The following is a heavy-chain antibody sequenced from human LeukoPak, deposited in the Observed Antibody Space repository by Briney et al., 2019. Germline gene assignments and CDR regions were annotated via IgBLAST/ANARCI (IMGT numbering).Heavy chain of an antibody. CDR2: ICNSGST. CDR1: GGSITNFC. CDR3: ASQTLWFGDAFDI. Sequence: SETLSLTCTVSGGSITNFCWSWIRQPPGKGLEWIGYICNSGSTNYNPSLKSRLTISLDTSKNQFSLRLSSVTAADTAVYYCASQTLWFGDAFDIWGQGTMVTVSS. D-gene: IGHD3-10*01. V-gene: IGHV4-59*12. J-gene: IGHJ3*02.